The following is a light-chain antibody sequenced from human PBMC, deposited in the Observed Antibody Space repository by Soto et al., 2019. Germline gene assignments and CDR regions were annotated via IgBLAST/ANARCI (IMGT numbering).Light chain of an antibody. J-gene: IGKJ3*01. Sequence: DIVLTQSPGTLSFSPSERATLXCGASQSVTVNSLAWYQQKPGQAPRLLIYAASTRAAAVPDRFTGSGSGTDFALTISRLEPEDFGVYYCQQYGDSPLTSGPGTKVDIK. CDR2: AAS. CDR1: QSVTVNS. CDR3: QQYGDSPLT. V-gene: IGKV3-20*01.